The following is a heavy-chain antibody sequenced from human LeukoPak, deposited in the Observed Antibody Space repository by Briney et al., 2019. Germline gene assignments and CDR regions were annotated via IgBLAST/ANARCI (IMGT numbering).Heavy chain of an antibody. CDR1: GYSFTSYW. D-gene: IGHD1-26*01. J-gene: IGHJ4*02. CDR2: IYPGDSDA. Sequence: GESLKISCKGSGYSFTSYWIGWVRQMPGKGLKWMGIIYPGDSDARYSPSFQGQATISADKSISTAYLQWSSLKASDTAMYYCARRRDLYSGSYYPFDYWGQGTLVTVSS. V-gene: IGHV5-51*01. CDR3: ARRRDLYSGSYYPFDY.